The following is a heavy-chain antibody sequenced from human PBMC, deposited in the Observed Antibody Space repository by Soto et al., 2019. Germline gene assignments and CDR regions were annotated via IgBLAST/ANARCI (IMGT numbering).Heavy chain of an antibody. V-gene: IGHV1-3*01. CDR3: ARMLPRYYYGSGIYNWFDP. D-gene: IGHD3-10*01. Sequence: QVQLVQSGAEVKKPGASVKVSCKASGYTFTSYAMHWVRQAPGQRLEWMGWINAGNGNTKYSQKFQGRVTITRDTSASTVYMELSSLRSEDTAVYYCARMLPRYYYGSGIYNWFDPWGQGTLVTVSS. CDR1: GYTFTSYA. CDR2: INAGNGNT. J-gene: IGHJ5*02.